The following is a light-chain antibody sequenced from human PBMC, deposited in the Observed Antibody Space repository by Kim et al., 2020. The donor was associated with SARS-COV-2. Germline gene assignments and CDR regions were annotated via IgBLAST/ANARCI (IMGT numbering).Light chain of an antibody. CDR3: GADHGSGSDFRRV. CDR2: VGTGGIVG. Sequence: CARASAYRKYLVDWYEERPGKGPRLGMRVGTGGIVGSKGDGIPDRFSVLGSSLNRYLTIKNIQEDDESDYYCGADHGSGSDFRRVFGGGTQLTVL. CDR1: SAYRKYL. V-gene: IGLV9-49*01. J-gene: IGLJ2*01.